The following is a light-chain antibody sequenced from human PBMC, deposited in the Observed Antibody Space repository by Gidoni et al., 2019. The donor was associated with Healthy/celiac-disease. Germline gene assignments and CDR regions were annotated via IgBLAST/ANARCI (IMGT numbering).Light chain of an antibody. V-gene: IGKV3-20*01. Sequence: ELVLTLSPCTLSLSPGERATLSCRASQRVSSSYLAWYQQKPGQAPRLLIYGACSRATGISDRCSGSGSGKDFTLTSSRLEHEDFAVYYCQRYGSSLTFXGXTKVEIK. CDR1: QRVSSSY. CDR3: QRYGSSLT. CDR2: GAC. J-gene: IGKJ4*01.